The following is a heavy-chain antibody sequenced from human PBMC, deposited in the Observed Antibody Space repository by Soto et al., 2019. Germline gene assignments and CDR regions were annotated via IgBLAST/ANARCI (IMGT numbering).Heavy chain of an antibody. CDR2: ISGSGGST. V-gene: IGHV3-23*01. CDR1: GFTFSSYA. CDR3: AKEGTGPVIAAAGTLQVPGWFDP. J-gene: IGHJ5*02. Sequence: GGSLRLSCAASGFTFSSYAMSWVRQAPGKGLEWVSAISGSGGSTYYADSVKGRFTISRDNSKNTLYLQMNSLRAEDTAVYYCAKEGTGPVIAAAGTLQVPGWFDPWGQGTLVTVSS. D-gene: IGHD6-13*01.